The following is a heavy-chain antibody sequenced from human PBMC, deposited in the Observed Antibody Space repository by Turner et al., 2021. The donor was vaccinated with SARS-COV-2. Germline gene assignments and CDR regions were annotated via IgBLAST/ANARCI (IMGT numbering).Heavy chain of an antibody. CDR3: ARAGNCAGGSCYFDY. V-gene: IGHV4-34*01. CDR2: FDHSGST. Sequence: QVQLQEWGAGLLKHSETLSLTCAIYGGSFSGFYWSWIRQPLGQGLEWIAEFDHSGSTNTNPSLKSRVTISVDTSKNQFSLKLSSVTAADTAVYYCARAGNCAGGSCYFDYWGQGTLVTVSS. D-gene: IGHD2-15*01. J-gene: IGHJ4*02. CDR1: GGSFSGFY.